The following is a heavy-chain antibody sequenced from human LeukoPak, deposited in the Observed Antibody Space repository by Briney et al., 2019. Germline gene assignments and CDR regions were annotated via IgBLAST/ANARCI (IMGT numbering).Heavy chain of an antibody. J-gene: IGHJ4*02. D-gene: IGHD2-8*01. Sequence: SETLSLTCAVYGGSFSGYYWSWIRQPPGKGLEWIGEINHSGSTNYNPSLKSRVTISVDTSKNQFSLKLSSVSAADTAVYYCARGRTPYGVGYWGQGTLVTVSS. CDR3: ARGRTPYGVGY. CDR2: INHSGST. CDR1: GGSFSGYY. V-gene: IGHV4-34*01.